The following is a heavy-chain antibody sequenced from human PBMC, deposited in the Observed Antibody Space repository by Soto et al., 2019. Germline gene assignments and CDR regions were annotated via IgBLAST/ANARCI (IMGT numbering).Heavy chain of an antibody. J-gene: IGHJ4*02. V-gene: IGHV3-48*03. CDR3: AFPYGDYRSWAFDY. CDR1: GFTFSSYE. D-gene: IGHD4-17*01. Sequence: EVQLVESGGGLVQPGGSLRLSCAASGFTFSSYEMNWVRQAPGKGLEWVSYISSSGSTIYYADSVKGRFTISRDNAKNSLYLQMNSLRAEDTAVYYCAFPYGDYRSWAFDYWGQGTLVTVSS. CDR2: ISSSGSTI.